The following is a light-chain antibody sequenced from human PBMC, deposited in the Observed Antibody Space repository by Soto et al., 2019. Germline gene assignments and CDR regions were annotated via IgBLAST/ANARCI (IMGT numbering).Light chain of an antibody. V-gene: IGKV2-28*01. J-gene: IGKJ2*01. CDR2: LGS. CDR1: QSLRHSNGYNY. Sequence: DIVMTQSPLSLSVTPGEPASISCRSSQSLRHSNGYNYLDWYLQKPGQSPQLLIYLGSNRASGVPDRFSGSGSGTDFTLKISRVEAEDVGVYYCMQALQTPSFGQGTKLEIK. CDR3: MQALQTPS.